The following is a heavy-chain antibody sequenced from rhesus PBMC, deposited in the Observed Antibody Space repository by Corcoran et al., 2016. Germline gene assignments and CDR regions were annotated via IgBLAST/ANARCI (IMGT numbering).Heavy chain of an antibody. J-gene: IGHJ4*01. CDR2: IITCCGST. CDR1: GFTFSSYG. CDR3: AKRGGRTYYYDSGYYLH. Sequence: EVQLVESGGGLVQPGGSLRLSCAASGFTFSSYGMSWVRQAPGKGLEWVSYIITCCGSTYYADSVKVRFTISRDNSKNTLSLQMNSLRAEDTAVYYCAKRGGRTYYYDSGYYLHWGQGVLVTVSS. V-gene: IGHV3S5*01. D-gene: IGHD3-28*01.